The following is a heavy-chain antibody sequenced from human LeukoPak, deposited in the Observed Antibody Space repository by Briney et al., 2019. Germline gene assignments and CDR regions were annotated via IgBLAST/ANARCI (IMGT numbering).Heavy chain of an antibody. D-gene: IGHD3-10*01. Sequence: PSETLSLTCTIASGSFSSHTYYWGWIRQPPGKGLEWIGSISYSESTYYNPSLKSRVTISVDTSKNQFSLELLSVAAADTAVYYCARHVEPDTRITKLRGVSFPRYNNWFDPWGQGTLVTVSS. CDR2: ISYSEST. CDR3: ARHVEPDTRITKLRGVSFPRYNNWFDP. V-gene: IGHV4-39*01. CDR1: SGSFSSHTYY. J-gene: IGHJ5*02.